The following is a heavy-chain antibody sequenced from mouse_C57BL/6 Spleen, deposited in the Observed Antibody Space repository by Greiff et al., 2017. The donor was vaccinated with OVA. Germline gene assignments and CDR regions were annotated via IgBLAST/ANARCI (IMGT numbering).Heavy chain of an antibody. CDR1: GFTFSSYA. D-gene: IGHD1-1*01. CDR3: ARETVVARNYAMDY. J-gene: IGHJ4*01. Sequence: EVMLVESGGGFVKPGGSLKLSCAASGFTFSSYAMSWVRQTPEKRLEWVATISDGGSYTYYPDNVKGRFTISRDNAKNNLYLQMSHLKSEDTAMYYCARETVVARNYAMDYWGQGTSVTVSS. V-gene: IGHV5-4*01. CDR2: ISDGGSYT.